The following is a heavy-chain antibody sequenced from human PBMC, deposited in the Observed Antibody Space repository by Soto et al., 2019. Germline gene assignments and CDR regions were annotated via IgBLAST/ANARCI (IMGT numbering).Heavy chain of an antibody. Sequence: QVQLQESGPGLVKPSETLSLTCTVCCGSISSDSWSWIRQSPGKALEWIGYSYYNGVTKYNPSLKSRVTISVDTSQNQFSLRLTSVTAADTAVYYGARSSRISSGWYLLDYWGQGTLVTVSS. J-gene: IGHJ4*02. V-gene: IGHV4-59*01. D-gene: IGHD6-19*01. CDR2: SYYNGVT. CDR3: ARSSRISSGWYLLDY. CDR1: CGSISSDS.